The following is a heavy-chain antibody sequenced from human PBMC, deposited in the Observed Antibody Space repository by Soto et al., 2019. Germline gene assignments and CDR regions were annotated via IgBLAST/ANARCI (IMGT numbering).Heavy chain of an antibody. J-gene: IGHJ6*02. Sequence: ASVKVSCKASGYTFTSYAIHWVRQAPGQRLEWMGWINAGNGNTKYSQKFQGRVTITRDTSASTAYMELSSLRSEDTAVYYCAGIAARRPYYGMDVWGQGTTVTVSS. D-gene: IGHD6-6*01. CDR2: INAGNGNT. V-gene: IGHV1-3*01. CDR1: GYTFTSYA. CDR3: AGIAARRPYYGMDV.